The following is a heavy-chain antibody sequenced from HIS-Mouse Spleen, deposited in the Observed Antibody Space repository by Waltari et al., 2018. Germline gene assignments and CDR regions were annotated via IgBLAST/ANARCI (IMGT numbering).Heavy chain of an antibody. V-gene: IGHV3-53*01. D-gene: IGHD4-17*01. Sequence: EVQLVESGGGLIQPGGSLRLSCAASGFTVRSNYMSWVRQAPGKGLEWVSVIYSGGSTYYADSVKGRFTISRDNSKNTLYLQMNSLRAEDTAVYYCARGYGDYPYYFDYWGQGTLVTVSS. CDR1: GFTVRSNY. CDR2: IYSGGST. J-gene: IGHJ4*02. CDR3: ARGYGDYPYYFDY.